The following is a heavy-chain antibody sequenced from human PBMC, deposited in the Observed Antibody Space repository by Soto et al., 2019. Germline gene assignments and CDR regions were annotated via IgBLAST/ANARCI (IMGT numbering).Heavy chain of an antibody. CDR1: GFTFDDYA. J-gene: IGHJ4*02. CDR3: ARVPHYDSSGYYHFDY. CDR2: ISWNSGTL. Sequence: EVQLVESGGGLVQPGRSLRLSCAASGFTFDDYAMHWVRQAPGKGLEWVSGISWNSGTLAYADSVKGRFTISRDNAKNSLYLQMNSLRAEDTAVYYCARVPHYDSSGYYHFDYWGQGTLVTVSS. V-gene: IGHV3-9*01. D-gene: IGHD3-22*01.